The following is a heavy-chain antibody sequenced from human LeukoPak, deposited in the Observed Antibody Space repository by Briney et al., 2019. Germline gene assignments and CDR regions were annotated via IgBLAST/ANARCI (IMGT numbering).Heavy chain of an antibody. CDR1: GFTFSSYA. V-gene: IGHV3-30*09. CDR3: ARDSVTMVRGVIGPPPRYYYYGMDV. Sequence: GRSLRLSCAASGFTFSSYAMHWVRQAPGKGLEWVAVISYDGSNKYYADSVKGRFAISRDNSQSTLYLQMNSLRAEDTAVYYCARDSVTMVRGVIGPPPRYYYYGMDVWGQGTTVTVSS. CDR2: ISYDGSNK. D-gene: IGHD3-10*01. J-gene: IGHJ6*02.